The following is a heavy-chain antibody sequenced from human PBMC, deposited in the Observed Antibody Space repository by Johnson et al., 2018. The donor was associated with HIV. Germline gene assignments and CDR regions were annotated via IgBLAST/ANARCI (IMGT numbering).Heavy chain of an antibody. Sequence: QVQLVESGGGVVRPGGSLRLSCAASGFSFSSYAMHWVRQAPGKGLEWVAVVSYDGSERYYGDSVNGRFTISRDNSRNTLYLEMNSLRAEDTAVYYCARGSRYTYDNDDVYLLQAFDYWGQGTMVTVSS. D-gene: IGHD3-16*01. CDR1: GFSFSSYA. CDR2: VSYDGSER. V-gene: IGHV3-30*04. CDR3: ARGSRYTYDNDDVYLLQAFDY. J-gene: IGHJ3*01.